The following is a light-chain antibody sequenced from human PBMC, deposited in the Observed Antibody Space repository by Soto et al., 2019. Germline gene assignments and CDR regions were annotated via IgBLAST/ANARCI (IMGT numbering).Light chain of an antibody. CDR3: QQYNNWPIT. Sequence: EIVMTRWPGTGWLCAGGRATLSCRASQTVLSNLAWYQQKPGQAPRLLIYGASTRATGIPARFSGSGSGAEFTLTISSLQSEDFAVYYCQQYNNWPITFGQGTRLEIK. CDR2: GAS. CDR1: QTVLSN. J-gene: IGKJ5*01. V-gene: IGKV3-15*01.